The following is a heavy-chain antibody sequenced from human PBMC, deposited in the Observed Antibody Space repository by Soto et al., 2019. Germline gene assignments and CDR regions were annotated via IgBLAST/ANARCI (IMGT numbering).Heavy chain of an antibody. CDR3: AQVDDVAALFAY. V-gene: IGHV2-5*01. CDR1: GFSLSTTGEG. D-gene: IGHD6-6*01. CDR2: IYWNDDK. Sequence: QITLKESGPTLVKLTQTLTLTCTFSGFSLSTTGEGVGWIRQPPGKALEWLAVIYWNDDKSYSPSLKSRLTISKDTSKKQVVLTMMNMAPVDTGTYYCAQVDDVAALFAYLGQGTLVTGSS. J-gene: IGHJ4*02.